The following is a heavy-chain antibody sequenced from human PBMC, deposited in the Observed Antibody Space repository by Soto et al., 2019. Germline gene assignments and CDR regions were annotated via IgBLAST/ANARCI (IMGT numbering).Heavy chain of an antibody. CDR2: MKQDGSEI. CDR3: ARDIQGSYRYHMDV. V-gene: IGHV3-7*01. CDR1: GFTFSNYW. J-gene: IGHJ6*03. D-gene: IGHD1-26*01. Sequence: EVQLVESGGGLVQPGGSLRLSCAASGFTFSNYWMSWVRQAPGKGLGGVANMKQDGSEIYYVDSVKGRFTISRDNAKNSLYLQMNSLRAEDTAVYYCARDIQGSYRYHMDVWGKGTTVTVSS.